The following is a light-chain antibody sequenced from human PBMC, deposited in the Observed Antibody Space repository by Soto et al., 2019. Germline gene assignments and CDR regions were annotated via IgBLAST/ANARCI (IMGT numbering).Light chain of an antibody. V-gene: IGKV3-11*01. J-gene: IGKJ5*01. CDR2: DAS. Sequence: EIVMTQSPDMLSVSPGERATLSCRVSQSISSNLAWYQQKPGQAPRLLIYDASNRATGIPARFSGSGSGTDFTLTISSLEPEDFAVYYCQQRSNWPITFGQGTRLEIK. CDR1: QSISSN. CDR3: QQRSNWPIT.